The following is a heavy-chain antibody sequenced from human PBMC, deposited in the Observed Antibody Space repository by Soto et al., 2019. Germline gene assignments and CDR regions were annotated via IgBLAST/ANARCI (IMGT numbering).Heavy chain of an antibody. CDR3: AGDRGRGILTGYSGYSCYGMDV. J-gene: IGHJ6*02. CDR1: GFTFSSYA. CDR2: ISYRGSNE. Sequence: QVQLVESGGGVVQPGRSLRLSCAVSGFTFSSYAMHWVRQAPGKGLEWVAVISYRGSNEYYADSVEGRFTISRDNSKNTLDLQRNSLRAEDTDVYYFAGDRGRGILTGYSGYSCYGMDVWGQGTTVTVSS. D-gene: IGHD3-9*01. V-gene: IGHV3-30-3*01.